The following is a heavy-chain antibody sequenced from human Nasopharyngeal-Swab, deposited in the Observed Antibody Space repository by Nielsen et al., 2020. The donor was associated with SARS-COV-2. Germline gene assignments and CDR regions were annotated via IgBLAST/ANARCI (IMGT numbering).Heavy chain of an antibody. V-gene: IGHV3-74*01. CDR3: LRGGMGTGLDY. J-gene: IGHJ4*02. CDR2: INTDGSNT. CDR1: GFPFSLHW. D-gene: IGHD1-14*01. Sequence: GSFRLPCVAPGFPFSLHWMTWVRQAPGKGLVWVSYINTDGSNTKYADSVKGRFTISRDNAKNTLYLQMNSLRAEDTAVYYCLRGGMGTGLDYWGQGILVTVSS.